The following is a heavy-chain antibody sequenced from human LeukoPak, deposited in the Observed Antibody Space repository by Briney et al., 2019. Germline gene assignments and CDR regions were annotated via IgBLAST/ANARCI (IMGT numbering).Heavy chain of an antibody. CDR2: VSRSGST. J-gene: IGHJ4*02. V-gene: IGHV4-39*07. CDR3: VGLGTMTVGLGY. Sequence: SETLSLTCTVSGGSISSGDYYWGWIRQPPGKGLEWLGSVSRSGSTFYNPSLKSRLSMSVDTSKSQFSLQLSSVTAADTAVYYCVGLGTMTVGLGYWGQGTLVTVSS. CDR1: GGSISSGDYY. D-gene: IGHD3-22*01.